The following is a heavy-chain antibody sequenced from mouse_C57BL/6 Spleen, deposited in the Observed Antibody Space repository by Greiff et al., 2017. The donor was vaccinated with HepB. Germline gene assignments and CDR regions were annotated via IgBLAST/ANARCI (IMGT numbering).Heavy chain of an antibody. CDR1: GFTFNTYA. V-gene: IGHV10-3*01. Sequence: EVQVVESGGGLVQPKGSLKLSCAASGFTFNTYAMHWVRQAPGKGLEWVARIRSKSSNYATYYADSVKDRFTIARDDSQSMLYLQMNNLKTEDTAMYYCRFYYCGSTSMDYWGQGTSVTVSS. CDR3: RFYYCGSTSMDY. CDR2: IRSKSSNYAT. D-gene: IGHD1-1*01. J-gene: IGHJ4*01.